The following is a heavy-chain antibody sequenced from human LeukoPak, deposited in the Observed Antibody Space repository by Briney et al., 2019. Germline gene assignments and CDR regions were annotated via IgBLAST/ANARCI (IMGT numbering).Heavy chain of an antibody. D-gene: IGHD3-10*01. V-gene: IGHV1-69*04. CDR1: GGAFSSYG. CDR3: ARGIRSRGSGSYDY. Sequence: ASVKVSCKASGGAFSSYGISWVRQAPGQGLEWMGRIIPILGIANYAQKFQGRVTITADKSTSTAYMELSSLRSEDTAVYYCARGIRSRGSGSYDYWGQGTLVTVSS. J-gene: IGHJ4*02. CDR2: IIPILGIA.